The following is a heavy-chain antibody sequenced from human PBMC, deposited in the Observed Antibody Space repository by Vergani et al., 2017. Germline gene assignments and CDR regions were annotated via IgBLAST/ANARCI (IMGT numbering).Heavy chain of an antibody. V-gene: IGHV3-7*03. D-gene: IGHD3-9*01. CDR3: AREGSLYDILTGYYTFYYGMDV. J-gene: IGHJ6*02. Sequence: EVQLVESGGGLVKPGGSLRLSCAASGFTFSSYSMNWVRQAPGKGLEWVANIKQDGSEEYYVDSVKGRFTISRDNAKNSLYLQMKSLRAEDTPVYYCAREGSLYDILTGYYTFYYGMDVWGQGTTVTVSS. CDR2: IKQDGSEE. CDR1: GFTFSSYS.